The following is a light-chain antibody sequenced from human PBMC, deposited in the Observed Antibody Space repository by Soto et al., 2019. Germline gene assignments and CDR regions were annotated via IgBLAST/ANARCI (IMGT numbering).Light chain of an antibody. CDR3: QQRSDWPLT. CDR2: DAF. V-gene: IGKV3-11*01. Sequence: DTVLTQSPATLSLSPGERATLSCRASQSVGHYLAWYQQKPGQAPRLLIYDAFNRATGIPVRFSDSGSGTDFTLTISSLEPEDFALYYCQQRSDWPLTFGGGTKVEIK. CDR1: QSVGHY. J-gene: IGKJ4*01.